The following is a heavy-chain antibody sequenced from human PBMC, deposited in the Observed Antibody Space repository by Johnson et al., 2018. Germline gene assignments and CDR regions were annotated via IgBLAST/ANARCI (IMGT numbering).Heavy chain of an antibody. Sequence: VQLVEAGGGLIQPGGSLRVSCAASGFSFSSYWMHWVRQAPGKELVWVSRINSDSSVKNYADSVKGRFTISRDNAKNTLYLQMNNLGGDDTAVYYGGRGGGGQRGPYGLDVWGQGTTVIVSS. CDR3: GRGGGGQRGPYGLDV. J-gene: IGHJ6*02. D-gene: IGHD3-16*01. CDR2: INSDSSVK. CDR1: GFSFSSYW. V-gene: IGHV3-74*02.